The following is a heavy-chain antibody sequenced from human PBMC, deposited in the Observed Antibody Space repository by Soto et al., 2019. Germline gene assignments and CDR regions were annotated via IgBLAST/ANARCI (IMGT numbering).Heavy chain of an antibody. CDR3: ARGPHSSDWYPRLHH. CDR2: INPSAST. Sequence: SETLSLTCAVYGGSFSGYYWSWIRQPPGKGLEWIGEINPSASTNHNPSLKSRVSISVDTSKNQFALKLSSVTAADTAVYYCARGPHSSDWYPRLHHWGQGTLVTVS. CDR1: GGSFSGYY. V-gene: IGHV4-34*01. J-gene: IGHJ1*01. D-gene: IGHD6-19*01.